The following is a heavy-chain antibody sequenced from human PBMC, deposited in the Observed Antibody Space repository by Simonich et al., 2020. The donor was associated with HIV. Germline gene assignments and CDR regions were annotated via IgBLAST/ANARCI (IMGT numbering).Heavy chain of an antibody. Sequence: GQLLESGGGLVQPGGSLRLSCAASGFTFSSYAMSWVRQAPGKGLEWVSAISGSGGSTYYADSVKGRFTISRDNSKNTLYLQMNSLRAEDTAVYYCAKMYNGGVGELLDWGQGTLVTVSS. CDR3: AKMYNGGVGELLD. CDR2: ISGSGGST. CDR1: GFTFSSYA. D-gene: IGHD3-10*01. J-gene: IGHJ4*02. V-gene: IGHV3-23*01.